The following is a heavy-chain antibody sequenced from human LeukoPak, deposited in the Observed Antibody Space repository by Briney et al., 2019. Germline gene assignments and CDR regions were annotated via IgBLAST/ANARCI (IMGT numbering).Heavy chain of an antibody. D-gene: IGHD3-3*02. CDR2: IIPIFGTA. J-gene: IGHJ4*02. CDR3: ARDLSFDI. CDR1: GYTFTSYG. V-gene: IGHV1-69*13. Sequence: GASVKVSCKASGYTFTSYGISWVRQAPGQGLEWMGGIIPIFGTANYAQKFQGRVTITADESTSTAYMELSSLRSEDTAVYYCARDLSFDIWGQGTLVTVSS.